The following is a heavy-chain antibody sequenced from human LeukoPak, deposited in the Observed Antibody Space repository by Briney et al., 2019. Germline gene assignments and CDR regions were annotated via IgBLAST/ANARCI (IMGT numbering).Heavy chain of an antibody. V-gene: IGHV3-64D*06. CDR1: GFTFSSHA. CDR3: VNQISGWVY. CDR2: SSSNGRST. Sequence: GGSLRLSCAASGFTFSSHAMSWVRQAPGKGLEYVSGSSSNGRSTYYADSAKGRFIISRDNSKNTLYLQMSSLRPEDTAMYYCVNQISGWVYWGQGTLVTVSS. J-gene: IGHJ4*02. D-gene: IGHD6-19*01.